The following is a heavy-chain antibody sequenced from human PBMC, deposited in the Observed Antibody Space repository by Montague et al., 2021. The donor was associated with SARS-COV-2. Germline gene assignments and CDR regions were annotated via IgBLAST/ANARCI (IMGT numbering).Heavy chain of an antibody. D-gene: IGHD2-2*01. Sequence: SETLSLTCAVYGGSFSGFYWSWIRQPPRKGLEWIGEINHSGSTNYNPSLQSRVTISVFTSKNQFSLKLSSVTAAATAAYYCARVRAVPAAMRIFSLGRSCNGMDVGGKGTTSTVSS. V-gene: IGHV4-34*01. CDR2: INHSGST. CDR3: ARVRAVPAAMRIFSLGRSCNGMDV. CDR1: GGSFSGFY. J-gene: IGHJ6*04.